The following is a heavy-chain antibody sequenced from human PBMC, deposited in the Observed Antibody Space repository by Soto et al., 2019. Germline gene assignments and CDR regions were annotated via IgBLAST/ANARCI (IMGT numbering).Heavy chain of an antibody. Sequence: GESLKISCKGSGYNFTGYWIGWVRQVPGKGLEWMGTIYPHDSHTRYSPSLQGQVTISANKPSMTAYRQWSSLKASDTSIYYCARRGGYSFYYGMDVWGQGTTVTVSS. CDR3: ARRGGYSFYYGMDV. V-gene: IGHV5-51*01. J-gene: IGHJ6*02. CDR1: GYNFTGYW. CDR2: IYPHDSHT.